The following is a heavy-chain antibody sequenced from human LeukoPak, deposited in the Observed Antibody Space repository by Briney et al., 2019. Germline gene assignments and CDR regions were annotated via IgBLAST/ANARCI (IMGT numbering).Heavy chain of an antibody. CDR2: ISGSGGST. J-gene: IGHJ4*02. V-gene: IGHV3-23*01. D-gene: IGHD6-6*01. CDR3: AKDTQGSIAARHPDEGFDY. CDR1: GFTFSSYA. Sequence: PGGSLRLSCAASGFTFSSYAMSWVRQAPGKGLEWVSAISGSGGSTYYADSVKGRFTISRDNSKNTLYLQMNSLRAEDAAVYYCAKDTQGSIAARHPDEGFDYWGQGTLVTVSS.